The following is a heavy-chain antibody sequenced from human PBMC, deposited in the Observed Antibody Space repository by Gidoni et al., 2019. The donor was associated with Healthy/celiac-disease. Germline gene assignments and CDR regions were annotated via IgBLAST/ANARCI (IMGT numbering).Heavy chain of an antibody. CDR2: IYTSGST. Sequence: QVQMQESGPGLVKPSETLSLTCTVSGGSISSYYWSWIRQPAGKGLEWIGRIYTSGSTNYNPSLKSRVTMSVDTSTNQFSLKLSSVTAADTAVYYCARHYYDPIRMRNNWFDPWGQGTLVTVSS. V-gene: IGHV4-4*07. CDR3: ARHYYDPIRMRNNWFDP. D-gene: IGHD3-22*01. J-gene: IGHJ5*02. CDR1: GGSISSYY.